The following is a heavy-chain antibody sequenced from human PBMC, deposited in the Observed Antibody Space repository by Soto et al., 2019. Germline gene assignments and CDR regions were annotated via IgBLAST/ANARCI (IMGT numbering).Heavy chain of an antibody. V-gene: IGHV3-21*01. Sequence: GGSLRLSCAASGFTFSSYSMNWVRQAPGKGLEWVSSISSSSSYIYYADSVKGRFTISRDNAKNSLYLQMDSLTADDTAAYYCARGPPGDSTNGYAGDLWGQGAQVNVS. D-gene: IGHD3-16*01. CDR2: ISSSSSYI. J-gene: IGHJ5*02. CDR3: ARGPPGDSTNGYAGDL. CDR1: GFTFSSYS.